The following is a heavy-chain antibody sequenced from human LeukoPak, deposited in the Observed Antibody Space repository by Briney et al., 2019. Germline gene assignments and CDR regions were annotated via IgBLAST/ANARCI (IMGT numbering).Heavy chain of an antibody. Sequence: SETLSLTCAVYGGSFSGYYWSWIRQPPGKGLEWIGEINHSGSTNYNPSLKSRVTILVDTSKNQFSLKLSSVTAADTAVYYCARGEGIAVYYFDYWGQGTLVTVSS. V-gene: IGHV4-34*01. J-gene: IGHJ4*02. CDR2: INHSGST. CDR1: GGSFSGYY. CDR3: ARGEGIAVYYFDY. D-gene: IGHD6-19*01.